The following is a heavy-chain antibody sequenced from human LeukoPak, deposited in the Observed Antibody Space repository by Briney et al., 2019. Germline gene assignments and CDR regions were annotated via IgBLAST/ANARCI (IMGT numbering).Heavy chain of an antibody. CDR1: GFTFSSYG. D-gene: IGHD3-16*01. J-gene: IGHJ4*02. CDR2: ISYDGSNK. Sequence: GGSLRLSCAASGFTFSSYGMHWVRQAPGKGLEWVAVISYDGSNKYYADSVKGRFTISRDNSKNTLYLQMNSLRAEDTAVYYCAKGHNHASIGGDYWGQGTLVTVSS. CDR3: AKGHNHASIGGDY. V-gene: IGHV3-30*18.